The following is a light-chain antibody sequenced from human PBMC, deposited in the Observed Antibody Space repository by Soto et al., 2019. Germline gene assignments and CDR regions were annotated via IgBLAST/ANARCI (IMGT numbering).Light chain of an antibody. CDR1: SSDVGGYNY. Sequence: QSVLTQPASVSGSPGQSITISCTGTSSDVGGYNYVSWCQQHLGKAPKLMIYEVSNRPSGVSNRFSGSKSGNTASLTISGLQAEDEADYYCSSYTSINTWVFGGGTKLTVL. V-gene: IGLV2-14*01. CDR3: SSYTSINTWV. CDR2: EVS. J-gene: IGLJ3*02.